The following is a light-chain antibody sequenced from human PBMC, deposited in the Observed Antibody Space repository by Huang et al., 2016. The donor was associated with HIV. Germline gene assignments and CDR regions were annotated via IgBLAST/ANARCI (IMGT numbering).Light chain of an antibody. CDR1: QNITNS. CDR3: QQYNNWPPLT. V-gene: IGKV3-15*01. Sequence: EIVMTQSPATLSVSSGERATLSGRASQNITNSLAWEQQKPGQAPRLLIYGASTRAAGIPARFSGSGSGTEVTLTITSLQSEDFAVYYCQQYNNWPPLTFGGGTKVEIK. CDR2: GAS. J-gene: IGKJ4*01.